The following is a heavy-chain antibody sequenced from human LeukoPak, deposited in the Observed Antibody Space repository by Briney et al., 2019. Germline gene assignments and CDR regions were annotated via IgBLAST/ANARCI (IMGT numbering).Heavy chain of an antibody. CDR2: VGIAADT. Sequence: PGGSLRLSCAASGVTFSDHAMHWVRQATGKGLEWVSAVGIAADTFYPGSVKGRFTISRENAKNSLYLQMNNLRVEDTAVYYCVRQKKSHGNFDYWGQGTLVTVPS. CDR3: VRQKKSHGNFDY. D-gene: IGHD1-26*01. V-gene: IGHV3-13*01. J-gene: IGHJ4*02. CDR1: GVTFSDHA.